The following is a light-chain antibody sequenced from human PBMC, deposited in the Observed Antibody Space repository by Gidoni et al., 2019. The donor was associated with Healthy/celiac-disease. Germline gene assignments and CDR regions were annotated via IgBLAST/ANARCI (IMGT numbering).Light chain of an antibody. CDR3: QQYGSSPTT. Sequence: ELVLTQSPGTLSLSPGERATLSCRSSQSVSSSYLAWYQQKPGQAPRLLIYGASSRATGIPDRFSGSGSGTDFTLTISRLEPEEFAVYYGQQYGSSPTTFGQXTKVEIK. J-gene: IGKJ1*01. CDR2: GAS. V-gene: IGKV3-20*01. CDR1: QSVSSSY.